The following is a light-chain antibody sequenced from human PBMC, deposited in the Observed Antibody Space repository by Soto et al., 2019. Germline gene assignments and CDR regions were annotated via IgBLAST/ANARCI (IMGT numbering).Light chain of an antibody. Sequence: QSALTQPPSASGSPGQSVTISCTGTSSDVGGYNYVSWYQQHPGKAPKLMIYEVTKRPSGVPDRFSGSKSGNTASLTVSGLRAEDEADYYCSSYAGSNNSYVFGTGTKVTVL. V-gene: IGLV2-8*01. CDR2: EVT. CDR1: SSDVGGYNY. CDR3: SSYAGSNNSYV. J-gene: IGLJ1*01.